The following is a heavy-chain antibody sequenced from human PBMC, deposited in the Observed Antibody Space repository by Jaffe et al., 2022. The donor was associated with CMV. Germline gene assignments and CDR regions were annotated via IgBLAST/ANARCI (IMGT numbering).Heavy chain of an antibody. Sequence: EVQLVASGGGLVQPGGSLRLSCEASGFTLSGYWMHWVRRVPGKGLVWVSLINNDGTRATYADSVKGRFTTSRDNAKNTLYLQMNSLRDDDTAIYYCARIPARADFEVWKLNWLDLWGQGTLVTVSS. CDR1: GFTLSGYW. V-gene: IGHV3-74*01. D-gene: IGHD3-16*01. CDR3: ARIPARADFEVWKLNWLDL. CDR2: INNDGTRA. J-gene: IGHJ5*02.